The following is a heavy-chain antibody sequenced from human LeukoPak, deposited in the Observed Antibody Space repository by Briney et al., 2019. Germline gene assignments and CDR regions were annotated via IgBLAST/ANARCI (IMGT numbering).Heavy chain of an antibody. V-gene: IGHV3-33*08. CDR3: ARAGGYYYDSSGYYYAEEYYFDY. J-gene: IGHJ4*02. D-gene: IGHD3-22*01. Sequence: GGSLRLSCAASGFTFSSYGFHWVRQAPGKGLEWVAVIWSDGSYKYYADSVKGRFTISRDNAKNSLFLQMNSLRAEDTAVYYCARAGGYYYDSSGYYYAEEYYFDYWGQGTLVTVSS. CDR1: GFTFSSYG. CDR2: IWSDGSYK.